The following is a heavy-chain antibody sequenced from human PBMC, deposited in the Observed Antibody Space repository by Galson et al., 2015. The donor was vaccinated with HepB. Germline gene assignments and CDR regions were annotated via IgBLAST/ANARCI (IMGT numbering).Heavy chain of an antibody. J-gene: IGHJ6*03. CDR2: IWYDGSNK. D-gene: IGHD3-3*01. CDR3: ARRGSYYDFWSGDYMDV. V-gene: IGHV3-33*01. Sequence: SLRLSCAASGFTFSSHGMHWVRQAPGKGLEWVAVIWYDGSNKHYADSVKGRFTISRDNSKKTLYLQMNSLRAEDTAVYYCARRGSYYDFWSGDYMDVWGKGTTVTVAS. CDR1: GFTFSSHG.